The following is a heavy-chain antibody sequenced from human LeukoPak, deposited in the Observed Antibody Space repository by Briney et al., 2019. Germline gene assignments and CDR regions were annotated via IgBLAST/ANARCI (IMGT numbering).Heavy chain of an antibody. J-gene: IGHJ6*03. Sequence: GASVKVSFTGSVYTFTRYGISWVRQAPGQGLEWMGWIRVDNGDTDNPQKFQGRVTITTDTSSTTIYMKLRSLRADDTAVYYCAGVNLYYNYMDVWGKGTTVTVSS. CDR1: VYTFTRYG. D-gene: IGHD1-14*01. V-gene: IGHV1-18*01. CDR3: AGVNLYYNYMDV. CDR2: IRVDNGDT.